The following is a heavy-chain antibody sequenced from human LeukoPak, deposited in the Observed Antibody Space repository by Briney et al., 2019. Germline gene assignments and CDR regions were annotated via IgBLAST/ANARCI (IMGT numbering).Heavy chain of an antibody. J-gene: IGHJ4*02. CDR1: GYTFTSYY. V-gene: IGHV7-4-1*02. CDR2: INTNTGNP. CDR3: AREGPYPGYFDWLLPIDY. Sequence: ASVKVSCKASGYTFTSYYMHWVRQAPGQGLEWMGWINTNTGNPTYAQGFTGRFVFSLDTSVSTAYLQISSLKAEDTAVYYCAREGPYPGYFDWLLPIDYWGQGTLVTVSS. D-gene: IGHD3-9*01.